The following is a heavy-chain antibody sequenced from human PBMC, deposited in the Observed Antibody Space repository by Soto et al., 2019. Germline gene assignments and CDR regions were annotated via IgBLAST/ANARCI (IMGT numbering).Heavy chain of an antibody. J-gene: IGHJ6*02. CDR3: ARDIRVAAQKAYHAMDV. Sequence: QVQLVQSGAEVKKPGASVKVSCKASGYTFTNYGISWVRQAPGQGLEWMGWISAYNGNTNFAQKLQGRVTMTTNTSTSTAYMELRSLRADDTAVYDCARDIRVAAQKAYHAMDVWGQGTTVTVSS. CDR1: GYTFTNYG. CDR2: ISAYNGNT. D-gene: IGHD2-15*01. V-gene: IGHV1-18*01.